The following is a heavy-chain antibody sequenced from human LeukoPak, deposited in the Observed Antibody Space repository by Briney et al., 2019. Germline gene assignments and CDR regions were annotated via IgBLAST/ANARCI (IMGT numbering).Heavy chain of an antibody. CDR2: ISWNNSSI. J-gene: IGHJ6*02. Sequence: PGGSLRLSCAASGFTFDAYAMHWVRHAPGKGLEWVSGISWNNSSIGYADSVKGRFTISRDNAKNSLYLQMNSLRAADTAFYYCAKLVAGTRVGMDVWGQGTTVTVSS. D-gene: IGHD6-19*01. CDR3: AKLVAGTRVGMDV. V-gene: IGHV3-9*01. CDR1: GFTFDAYA.